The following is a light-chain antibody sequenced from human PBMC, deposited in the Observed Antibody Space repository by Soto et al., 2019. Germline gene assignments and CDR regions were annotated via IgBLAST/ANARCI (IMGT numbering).Light chain of an antibody. CDR2: DAS. CDR3: QQYKNYSPLT. CDR1: QDISGW. V-gene: IGKV1-5*01. J-gene: IGKJ4*01. Sequence: DIQMTQSPSTLSASVGDRVTITCRASQDISGWLAWYQQKPGKAPKVLIYDASSLESGGPLRFSGSGSGTEFTLTITSLQPDDFATYYCQQYKNYSPLTFGGGTKVEIK.